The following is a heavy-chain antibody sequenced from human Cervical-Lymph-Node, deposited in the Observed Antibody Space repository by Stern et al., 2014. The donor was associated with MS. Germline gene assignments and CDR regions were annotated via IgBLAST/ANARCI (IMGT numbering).Heavy chain of an antibody. D-gene: IGHD4-11*01. CDR1: GGSISSSYY. CDR3: VRQVTVGSRFDY. CDR2: IDDTGRT. Sequence: QLQLQESGPGLVKPSETLSRTCTVSGGSISSSYYWGWIRQSSGKGLEWIGSIDDTGRTFYNPSLKSRVTISVDTSNNQFSLKLSSVTAADTAVYYCVRQVTVGSRFDYWGQGTLVTVSS. J-gene: IGHJ4*02. V-gene: IGHV4-39*01.